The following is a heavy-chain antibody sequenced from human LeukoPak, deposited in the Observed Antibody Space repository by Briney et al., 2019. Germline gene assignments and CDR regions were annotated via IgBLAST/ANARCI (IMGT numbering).Heavy chain of an antibody. Sequence: SQTLSLTCAISGDSVSSYSAGWNWIRQSPSRGLEWLGRTYYRPKWYNEYALSVRSRITISPDTSKNQVSLQLNSVTPDDSAFYYCGRDIGAAIGHWGQGTLVTVSS. V-gene: IGHV6-1*01. CDR1: GDSVSSYSAG. CDR2: TYYRPKWYN. D-gene: IGHD6-13*01. CDR3: GRDIGAAIGH. J-gene: IGHJ4*02.